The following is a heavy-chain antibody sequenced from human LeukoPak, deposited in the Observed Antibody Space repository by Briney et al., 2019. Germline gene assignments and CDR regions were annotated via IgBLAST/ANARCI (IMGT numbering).Heavy chain of an antibody. CDR2: IYPGDSDT. D-gene: IGHD5-12*01. Sequence: GASLQISFKGSGYIFTSYWIGWGRPLPGKGLEWMGIIYPGDSDTRYSPSFQGQVTISADKSISTAYLQWSSLKASDTAMYYCARRGVTTIVVDAFDIWGQGTMVTVSS. J-gene: IGHJ3*02. CDR3: ARRGVTTIVVDAFDI. CDR1: GYIFTSYW. V-gene: IGHV5-51*01.